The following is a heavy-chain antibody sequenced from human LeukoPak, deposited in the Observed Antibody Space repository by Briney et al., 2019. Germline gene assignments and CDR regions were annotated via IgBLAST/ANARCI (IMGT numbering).Heavy chain of an antibody. CDR2: IYPGDFDT. Sequence: GESLKISCKGSGYSFTSYWIGWVRQMPGKGLEWMGIIYPGDFDTRYSPSFQGQVTISADKSISTAYLRWSSLKASDTAMYYCARGRDYGGTGYYYYGMDVWGQGTTVTVSS. CDR1: GYSFTSYW. CDR3: ARGRDYGGTGYYYYGMDV. D-gene: IGHD4-23*01. V-gene: IGHV5-51*01. J-gene: IGHJ6*02.